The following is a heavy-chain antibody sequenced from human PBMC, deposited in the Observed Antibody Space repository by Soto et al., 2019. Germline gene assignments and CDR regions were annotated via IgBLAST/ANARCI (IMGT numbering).Heavy chain of an antibody. D-gene: IGHD1-26*01. Sequence: EVQLVESGGGLEQPGRSLKLSCAVSGFTFDDYAMHWVRQPPGQGLEWVAGIGWNSGIIGYSDSVRGRFIISRDSAEGSLYLQMNSLRAEDTAVYYCARARRREATGYYYGMDVWGQGTTVTVSS. V-gene: IGHV3-9*01. CDR1: GFTFDDYA. CDR2: IGWNSGII. CDR3: ARARRREATGYYYGMDV. J-gene: IGHJ6*02.